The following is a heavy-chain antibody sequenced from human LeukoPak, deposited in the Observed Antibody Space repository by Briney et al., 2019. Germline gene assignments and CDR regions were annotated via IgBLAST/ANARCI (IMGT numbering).Heavy chain of an antibody. Sequence: PGGSLRLSCAASGFTFSSYGMSWVRQAPGKGLEWVSAISGSGGSTYYADSVKGRFTISRDNSKNTLYLQMNSLRAEDTAVYYCAKVLGHYDILTGYYKGDYWGQGTLVTVSS. J-gene: IGHJ4*02. CDR2: ISGSGGST. CDR3: AKVLGHYDILTGYYKGDY. V-gene: IGHV3-23*01. D-gene: IGHD3-9*01. CDR1: GFTFSSYG.